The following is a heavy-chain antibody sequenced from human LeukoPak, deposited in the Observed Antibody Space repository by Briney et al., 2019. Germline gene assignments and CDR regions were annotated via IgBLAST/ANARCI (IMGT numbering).Heavy chain of an antibody. CDR1: GGSISSSSYY. CDR3: ARDKVVPAAYYYYGMDV. D-gene: IGHD2-2*01. V-gene: IGHV4-39*07. CDR2: INHSGST. J-gene: IGHJ6*02. Sequence: SETLSLTCTVSGGSISSSSYYWGWIRQPPGKGLEWIGEINHSGSTNYNPSLKSRVTISVDTSKNQFSLKLSSVTAADTAVYYCARDKVVPAAYYYYGMDVWGQGTTVTVSS.